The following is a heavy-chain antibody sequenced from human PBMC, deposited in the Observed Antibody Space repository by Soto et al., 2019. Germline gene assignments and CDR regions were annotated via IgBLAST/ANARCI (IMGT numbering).Heavy chain of an antibody. D-gene: IGHD6-19*01. CDR2: ISWNSGAI. CDR1: GFTFDDYA. V-gene: IGHV3-9*01. J-gene: IGHJ2*01. CDR3: AKDQTRSGGGYFDL. Sequence: EVQLVESGGGLVQPGRSLRLSCAASGFTFDDYAMHWVRQAPGKGLEWVSGISWNSGAIAYADSVKGRFTISRDNAKTSLYLQMNSLRVEDTALYYCAKDQTRSGGGYFDLWGRGTLVTVSS.